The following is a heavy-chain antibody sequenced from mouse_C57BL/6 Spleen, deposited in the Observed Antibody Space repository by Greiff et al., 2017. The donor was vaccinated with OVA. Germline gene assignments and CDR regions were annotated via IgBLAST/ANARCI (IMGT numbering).Heavy chain of an antibody. D-gene: IGHD2-4*01. CDR2: IYPSDSET. J-gene: IGHJ1*03. CDR1: GYTFTSYW. V-gene: IGHV1-61*01. Sequence: QVQLKQPGAELVRPGSSVKLSCKASGYTFTSYWMDWVKQRPGQGLEWIGNIYPSDSETHYNQKFKDKATLTVDKSSSTAYMQLSSLTSEDSAVYYCATYDYDRYFDVWGTGTTVTVSS. CDR3: ATYDYDRYFDV.